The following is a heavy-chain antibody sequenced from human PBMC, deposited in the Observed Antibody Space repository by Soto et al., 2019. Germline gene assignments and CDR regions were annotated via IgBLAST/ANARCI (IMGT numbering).Heavy chain of an antibody. CDR2: IIPIFGTA. J-gene: IGHJ5*02. V-gene: IGHV1-69*13. Sequence: SVKVSCKASGGTFSSYAISWVRQAPGQGLEWMGGIIPIFGTANYAQKFQGRVTITADESTSTAYMELSSLRSEDTAVYYCARDQAGWNWFDPWGQGTLVTVSS. CDR3: ARDQAGWNWFDP. CDR1: GGTFSSYA.